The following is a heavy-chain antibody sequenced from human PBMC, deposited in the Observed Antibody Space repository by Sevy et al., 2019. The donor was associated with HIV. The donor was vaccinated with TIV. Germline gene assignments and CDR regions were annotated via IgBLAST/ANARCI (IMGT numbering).Heavy chain of an antibody. CDR2: ISTTSIIT. Sequence: GGSLRLSCAASGFTFSSYTMNWVRQAPGKGLEWVSYISTTSIITYYADSVRGRFTISRDNAKNSLYLQMNSLRAEDTVVYYCARNASPYCSGGRCYFDAFDIWGQGTMVTVSS. D-gene: IGHD2-15*01. CDR1: GFTFSSYT. J-gene: IGHJ3*02. CDR3: ARNASPYCSGGRCYFDAFDI. V-gene: IGHV3-48*01.